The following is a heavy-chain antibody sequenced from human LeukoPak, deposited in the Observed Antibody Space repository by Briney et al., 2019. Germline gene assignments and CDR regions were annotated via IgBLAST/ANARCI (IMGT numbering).Heavy chain of an antibody. J-gene: IGHJ4*02. CDR3: ATAPLYDSSGYYSYYFDY. CDR2: FDPEDGET. D-gene: IGHD3-22*01. V-gene: IGHV1-24*01. CDR1: GYTLTELS. Sequence: ASVKVSCKVSGYTLTELSMHWVRQAPGKGLEWMGRFDPEDGETIYAQKFQGRVTMTEDTSTDTAYMELSSLRSEDTAVYYCATAPLYDSSGYYSYYFDYWGQGTLVTVSS.